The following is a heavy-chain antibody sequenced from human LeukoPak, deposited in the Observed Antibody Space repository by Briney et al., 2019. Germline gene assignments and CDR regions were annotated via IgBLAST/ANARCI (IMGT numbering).Heavy chain of an antibody. CDR3: ARGRFGELLSLFFDY. CDR1: GGSFSGYY. D-gene: IGHD3-10*01. CDR2: INHSGST. Sequence: TTSETLPLTCAVYGGSFSGYYWSWIRQPPGKGLEWIGEINHSGSTNYNPSLKSRVTISVDTSKNQFSLKLSSVTAADTAVYYCARGRFGELLSLFFDYWGQGTLVTVSS. V-gene: IGHV4-34*01. J-gene: IGHJ4*02.